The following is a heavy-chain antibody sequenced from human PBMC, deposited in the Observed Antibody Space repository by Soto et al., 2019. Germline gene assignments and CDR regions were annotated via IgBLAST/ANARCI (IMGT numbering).Heavy chain of an antibody. V-gene: IGHV3-30*03. CDR2: ISYDGSNK. J-gene: IGHJ4*02. D-gene: IGHD3-3*01. Sequence: PGGSLRLSCAASGFTFSSYGMRWVRQAPGKGLEWVAVISYDGSNKYYADSVKGRFTISRDNSKNTLYLQMNSLRAEDTAVYYCYGVEWFFRDFDYWGQGTLVTVSS. CDR1: GFTFSSYG. CDR3: YGVEWFFRDFDY.